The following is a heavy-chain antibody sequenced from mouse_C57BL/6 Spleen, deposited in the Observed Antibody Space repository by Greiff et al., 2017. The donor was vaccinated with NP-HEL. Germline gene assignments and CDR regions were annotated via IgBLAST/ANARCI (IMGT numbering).Heavy chain of an antibody. Sequence: VQLQQSGTELVKPGASVKLSCKASGYTFTSYWMHWVTQRPGQGLEWIGNINPSNGGTNYNEKFKSKATLTVDKSSSTAYMQLSSLTSEDSAVYYCAREGVVATDYAMDYWGQGTSGTVSA. CDR2: INPSNGGT. CDR1: GYTFTSYW. J-gene: IGHJ4*01. D-gene: IGHD1-1*01. CDR3: AREGVVATDYAMDY. V-gene: IGHV1-53*01.